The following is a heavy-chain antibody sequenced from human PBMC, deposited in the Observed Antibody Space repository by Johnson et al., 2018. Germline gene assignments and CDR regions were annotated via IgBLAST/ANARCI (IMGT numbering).Heavy chain of an antibody. D-gene: IGHD3-3*01. J-gene: IGHJ1*01. Sequence: QVQLVQSGAEVKKPGSSVKVSCKASGGTFSSYAISWVRQAPGQGLEWMGGIIPIFGTANYAQKFQGRVTFTADESTSTAYMELSSLRSEDTAVYYCARDRTSIKSGPAEYFQHWGQGTLVTVSS. V-gene: IGHV1-69*12. CDR1: GGTFSSYA. CDR3: ARDRTSIKSGPAEYFQH. CDR2: IIPIFGTA.